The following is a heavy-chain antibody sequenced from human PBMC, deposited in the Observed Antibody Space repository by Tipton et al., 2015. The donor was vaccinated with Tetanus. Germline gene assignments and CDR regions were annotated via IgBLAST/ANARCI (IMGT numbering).Heavy chain of an antibody. J-gene: IGHJ4*02. CDR3: AKALKTLIYQCFDY. CDR1: GFTFNNYA. CDR2: INGTGTVT. D-gene: IGHD2-2*01. V-gene: IGHV3-23*01. Sequence: AASGFTFNNYAMGWVRQAPGKGLEWVSSINGTGTVTHHADSVKGRFTISRDNSKNTLYLQMNSLRAEDTAIYFCAKALKTLIYQCFDYWGQGTLVTVSS.